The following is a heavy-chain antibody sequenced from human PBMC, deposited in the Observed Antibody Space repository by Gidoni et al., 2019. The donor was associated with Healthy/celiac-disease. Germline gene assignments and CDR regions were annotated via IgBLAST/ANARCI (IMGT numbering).Heavy chain of an antibody. Sequence: QLQLQESGPGLVKPSETLSLTCTVSGGSISSSSYYWGWIRQPPGKGLEWIGIIYYSGSTYYNPSLKSRVTISVDTSKNQFSLKLSSVTAADTAVYYCTVVVAATNFDLWGRGTLVTVSS. J-gene: IGHJ2*01. CDR2: IYYSGST. CDR3: TVVVAATNFDL. D-gene: IGHD2-15*01. CDR1: GGSISSSSYY. V-gene: IGHV4-39*01.